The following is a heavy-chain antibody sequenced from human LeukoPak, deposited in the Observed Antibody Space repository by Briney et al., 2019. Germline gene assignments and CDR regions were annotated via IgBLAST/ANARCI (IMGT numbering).Heavy chain of an antibody. Sequence: PGGSLRLSCAASGFTFSSYGMHWVRQAPGKGLEWVAFIRYDGSNKYYADSVKGRFTISRDNSKNTLYLQMNSLRAEDTAVYYCAKDGDSSGWYDGTYFDYWGQGTLVTVSS. J-gene: IGHJ4*02. V-gene: IGHV3-30*02. D-gene: IGHD6-19*01. CDR1: GFTFSSYG. CDR2: IRYDGSNK. CDR3: AKDGDSSGWYDGTYFDY.